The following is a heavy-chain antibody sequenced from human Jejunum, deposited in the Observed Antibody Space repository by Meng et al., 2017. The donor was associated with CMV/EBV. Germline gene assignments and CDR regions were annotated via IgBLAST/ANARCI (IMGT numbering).Heavy chain of an antibody. CDR2: IMPFFGTV. V-gene: IGHV1-69*05. J-gene: IGHJ4*02. CDR3: ARGGDGVQHFLEWLLFDY. Sequence: FSNYDFSWVRPAPGQGLEWMGGIMPFFGTVNYARKFQGRVTITTEESTSTVYMELSSLRSEDTAVYYCARGGDGVQHFLEWLLFDYWGQGTLVTVSS. CDR1: FSNYD. D-gene: IGHD3-3*01.